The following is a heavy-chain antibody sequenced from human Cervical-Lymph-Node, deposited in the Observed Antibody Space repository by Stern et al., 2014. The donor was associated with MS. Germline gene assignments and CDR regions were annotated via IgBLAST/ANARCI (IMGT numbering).Heavy chain of an antibody. D-gene: IGHD1-1*01. V-gene: IGHV1-69*01. Sequence: VQLEESGAEVKKPGSSVKVSCKASGDTLSTLAISWVRQAPGQGLEWMGGIIPIFGTANYAEKFQGRVTITADESTSTAYMELSSLRSEDTALYYCARDNNDNGMDVWGQGTTVTVSS. CDR1: GDTLSTLA. J-gene: IGHJ6*02. CDR3: ARDNNDNGMDV. CDR2: IIPIFGTA.